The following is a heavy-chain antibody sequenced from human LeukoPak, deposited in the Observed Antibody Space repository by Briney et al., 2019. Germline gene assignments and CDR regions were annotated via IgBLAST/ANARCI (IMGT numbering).Heavy chain of an antibody. J-gene: IGHJ4*02. CDR3: ARERGYCSSTSCYALVGYFDY. CDR1: GGSISGYY. V-gene: IGHV4-59*12. CDR2: IYYSGST. D-gene: IGHD2-2*01. Sequence: PSQTLSLTCTVSGGSISGYYWSWIRQPPGKGLEWIGHIYYSGSTNYNPSLKSRVTISVDTSKNQFSLKLSSVTAADTAVYYCARERGYCSSTSCYALVGYFDYWGQGTLVTVSS.